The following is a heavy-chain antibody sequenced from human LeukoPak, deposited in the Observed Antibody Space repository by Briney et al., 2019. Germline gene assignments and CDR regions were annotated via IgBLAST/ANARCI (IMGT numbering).Heavy chain of an antibody. Sequence: PGGSLRLSCAASVFASGFTFSSYAISWVRQAPAKGLESVASIKGRAATTYFADSVKGRFTISRHNSKTTLYLQMHSLGADATAVYSCAKAPATGEGSYFYYMDVWGKGTLVTVS. CDR1: GFTFSSYA. D-gene: IGHD7-27*01. CDR3: AKAPATGEGSYFYYMDV. CDR2: IKGRAATT. V-gene: IGHV3-23*01. J-gene: IGHJ6*03.